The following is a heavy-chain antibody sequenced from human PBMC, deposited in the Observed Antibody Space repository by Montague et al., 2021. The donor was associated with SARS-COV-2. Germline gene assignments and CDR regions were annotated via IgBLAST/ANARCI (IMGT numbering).Heavy chain of an antibody. J-gene: IGHJ6*02. CDR1: GFTFSSYE. CDR3: ARADILTGYYMVGYYYGMDV. CDR2: ISSSGSTI. D-gene: IGHD3-9*01. V-gene: IGHV3-48*03. Sequence: SLRLSCAASGFTFSSYEMNWVRQAPGKGLEWASYISSSGSTIYYADSVKGRFTISRDNAKNSLYLQMNSLRAEDTAVYYCARADILTGYYMVGYYYGMDVWGQGTTVTVSS.